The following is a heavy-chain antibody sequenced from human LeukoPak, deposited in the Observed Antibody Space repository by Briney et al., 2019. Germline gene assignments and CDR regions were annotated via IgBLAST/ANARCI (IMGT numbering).Heavy chain of an antibody. J-gene: IGHJ5*02. Sequence: SETLSLTCTGSGDSISSYDWSWIRQPPGKGLEWMGYIYYSGSTYYNASLKSRVNIYVDTSKKQFSMQLSSVTAADTAVYYCARHPYYKYNWFDPWGEGPLVRVSS. V-gene: IGHV4-59*04. D-gene: IGHD2-21*01. CDR3: ARHPYYKYNWFDP. CDR1: GDSISSYD. CDR2: IYYSGST.